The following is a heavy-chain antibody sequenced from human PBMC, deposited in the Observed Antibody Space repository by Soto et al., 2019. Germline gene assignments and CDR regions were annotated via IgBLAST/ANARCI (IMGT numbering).Heavy chain of an antibody. J-gene: IGHJ4*02. CDR1: GGSVTSGNHY. Sequence: QVQLQESGPGLVKPSETLSLTCTVSGGSVTSGNHYWSWIRQSPGKGLEFIAYIFYSGSHNYNPSLKGRVPTATATAKNQFPRNLRSVTAADPAVYYCARGRGYGYGIDYWGQGTLVTVSS. D-gene: IGHD5-18*01. CDR3: ARGRGYGYGIDY. V-gene: IGHV4-61*01. CDR2: IFYSGSH.